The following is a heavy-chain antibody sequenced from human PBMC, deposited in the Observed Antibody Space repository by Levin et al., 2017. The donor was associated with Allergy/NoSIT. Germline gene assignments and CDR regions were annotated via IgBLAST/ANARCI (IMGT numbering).Heavy chain of an antibody. CDR3: ARDLIPTSSYYYYGMDV. CDR2: ISSSSSYI. CDR1: GFTFSSYS. V-gene: IGHV3-21*01. Sequence: GESLKISCAASGFTFSSYSMNWVRQAPGKGLEWVSSISSSSSYIYYADSVKGRFTISRDNAKNSLYLQMNSLRAEDTAVYYCARDLIPTSSYYYYGMDVWGQGTTVTVSS. J-gene: IGHJ6*02. D-gene: IGHD2-2*02.